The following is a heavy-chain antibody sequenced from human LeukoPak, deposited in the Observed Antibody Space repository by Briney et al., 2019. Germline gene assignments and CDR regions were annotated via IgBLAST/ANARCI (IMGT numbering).Heavy chain of an antibody. V-gene: IGHV4-34*01. CDR1: GGSFSGYY. D-gene: IGHD3-3*02. CDR2: INHSGST. CDR3: ARHIQVAFRVSRLGWFDS. Sequence: SETLSLTCAVYGGSFSGYYWSWIRQPPGKGLEWIGEINHSGSTNYNPSLKSRVTISVDTSKNQFYMKLSSVTAPDTAVYHCARHIQVAFRVSRLGWFDSWGQGTLVTVSS. J-gene: IGHJ5*01.